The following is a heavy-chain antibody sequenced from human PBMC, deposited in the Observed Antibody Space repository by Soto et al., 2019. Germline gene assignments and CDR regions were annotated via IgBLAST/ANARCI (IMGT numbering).Heavy chain of an antibody. Sequence: QVQLQESGPGLVKPSQTLSLTCTVSGGSISSGGYYWSWIRQHPGKGLEWIGYIYYSGSTYYNPYLKSRVTISVDTSKNQFSQKLSSVTAADTAVYYCARASEYYYDSSGYYHDYWGQGTLVTVSS. CDR3: ARASEYYYDSSGYYHDY. V-gene: IGHV4-31*03. D-gene: IGHD3-22*01. CDR2: IYYSGST. CDR1: GGSISSGGYY. J-gene: IGHJ4*02.